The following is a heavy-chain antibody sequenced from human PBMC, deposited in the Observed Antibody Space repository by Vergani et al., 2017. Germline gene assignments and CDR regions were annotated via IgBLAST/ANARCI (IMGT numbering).Heavy chain of an antibody. CDR3: ARDRSIAVAGTGFGGY. CDR2: ISAYNGNT. CDR1: GGTFSSYA. J-gene: IGHJ4*02. Sequence: QVQLVQSGAEVKKPGSSVKVPCKASGGTFSSYAISWVRQAPGQGLEWMGWISAYNGNTNYAQKLQGRVTMTTDTSTSTAYMELRSLRSDDTAVYYCARDRSIAVAGTGFGGYWGQGTLVTVSS. D-gene: IGHD6-19*01. V-gene: IGHV1-18*01.